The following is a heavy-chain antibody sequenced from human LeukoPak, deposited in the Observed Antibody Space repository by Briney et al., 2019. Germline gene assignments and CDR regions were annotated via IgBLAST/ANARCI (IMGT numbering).Heavy chain of an antibody. V-gene: IGHV3-53*01. CDR2: IYSGGST. D-gene: IGHD3-16*01. J-gene: IGHJ5*02. CDR1: GFTVSSNY. CDR3: AKKVMPATPGNNWFDP. Sequence: GGSLRLSCAVSGFTVSSNYLSWVRQAPGKGLEWVSVIYSGGSTYYADSVKGRFTISRDNSKNTLYLQMNSLRPEDTAVYYCAKKVMPATPGNNWFDPWGQGTLVTVSS.